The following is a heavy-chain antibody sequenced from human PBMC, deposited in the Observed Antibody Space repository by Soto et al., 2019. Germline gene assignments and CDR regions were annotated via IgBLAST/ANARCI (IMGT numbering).Heavy chain of an antibody. Sequence: PSETLSLTCTVSGASISSGDYFWSWIRQSPGKGLEWIGYIYDSGSSYYNPSLQSRVTMSVDTSKNQFSLKLSSVTAADTAVYYCAREKGYNSGPKNFDYWGQGTLVTVS. D-gene: IGHD1-1*01. J-gene: IGHJ4*02. CDR1: GASISSGDYF. CDR2: IYDSGSS. CDR3: AREKGYNSGPKNFDY. V-gene: IGHV4-30-4*01.